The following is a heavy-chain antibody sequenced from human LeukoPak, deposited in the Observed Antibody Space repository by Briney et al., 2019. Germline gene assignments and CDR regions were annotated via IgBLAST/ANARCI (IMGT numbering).Heavy chain of an antibody. Sequence: SETLSLTCTVSGGSISSYYWSWIRQPPGKGLEWIGYIYYSGSTNYNPSLKSRVTISVDTSKNQFPLKLSSVTAADTAVYYCARALLVYYYDSSGYYDYWGQGTLVTVSS. J-gene: IGHJ4*02. CDR2: IYYSGST. CDR1: GGSISSYY. CDR3: ARALLVYYYDSSGYYDY. V-gene: IGHV4-59*01. D-gene: IGHD3-22*01.